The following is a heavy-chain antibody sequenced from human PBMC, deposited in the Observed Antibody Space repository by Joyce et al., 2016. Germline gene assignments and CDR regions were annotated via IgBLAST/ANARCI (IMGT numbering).Heavy chain of an antibody. V-gene: IGHV3-30*03. CDR1: GFTYSNYG. CDR3: AGQGVRYRSGLDY. Sequence: QVHLVQSGGGVVQPGRSLRLSCAASGFTYSNYGMHWVRQAPDKGREGVAIISYDGSDIYYADSVKGRFTISRDNSENTLYLQMNSLRFDDTATYYCAGQGVRYRSGLDYWGQGTLVTVSS. D-gene: IGHD2-15*01. J-gene: IGHJ4*02. CDR2: ISYDGSDI.